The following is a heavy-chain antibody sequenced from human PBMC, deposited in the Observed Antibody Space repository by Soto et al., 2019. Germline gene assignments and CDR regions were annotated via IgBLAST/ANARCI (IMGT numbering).Heavy chain of an antibody. D-gene: IGHD2-2*01. CDR3: ARAVGYCSSTSCYRPFRP. V-gene: IGHV4-34*01. J-gene: IGHJ5*02. Sequence: QVQLQQWGAGLLKPSETLSLTCAVYGGSFSGYYWSWIRQPPGKGLEWIGEINHSGSTNYNPSLKSRVTISVDTSKNQFSLTLSSVTAADTAVYYCARAVGYCSSTSCYRPFRPWGQGTLVTVSS. CDR1: GGSFSGYY. CDR2: INHSGST.